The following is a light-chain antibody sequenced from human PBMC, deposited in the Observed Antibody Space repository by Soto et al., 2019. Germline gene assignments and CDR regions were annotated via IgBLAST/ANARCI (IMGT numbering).Light chain of an antibody. J-gene: IGKJ2*01. Sequence: EIVMTQSPATLSLSPVERATLSGMASQSVSSSYLAWYQQKPGQAPRLLIYGASARATGIPGRFSGSGSGTEFTLTIKSLQSEDFAVYYCQQYNDWPPYTFGQGTKVDIK. CDR3: QQYNDWPPYT. CDR2: GAS. CDR1: QSVSSSY. V-gene: IGKV3-15*01.